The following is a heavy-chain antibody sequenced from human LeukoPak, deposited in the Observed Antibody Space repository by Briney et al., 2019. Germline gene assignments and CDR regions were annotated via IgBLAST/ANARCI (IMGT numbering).Heavy chain of an antibody. CDR3: ARHPFSSPFDH. CDR1: GASVSGDH. V-gene: IGHV4-59*08. CDR2: IYVSGNS. Sequence: SETLSLTCTVSGASVSGDHWSWIRQPPGKGLEWIGYIYVSGNSNYNPSLKSRVSISLDTSKNQVSLTLTSVTAADTAVYYCARHPFSSPFDHWGQGTLVAVSS. D-gene: IGHD2/OR15-2a*01. J-gene: IGHJ4*02.